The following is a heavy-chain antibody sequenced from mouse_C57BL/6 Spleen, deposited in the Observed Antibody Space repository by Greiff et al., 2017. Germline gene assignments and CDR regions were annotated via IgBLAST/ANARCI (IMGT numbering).Heavy chain of an antibody. CDR1: GYTFTSYW. D-gene: IGHD1-1*01. Sequence: QVQLQQPGTELVKPGASVKLSCKASGYTFTSYWMHWVKQRPGQGLEWIGNINPSNGGTNYNEKFKSKATLTVDKSSSTAYMQLSSLTCEDSAVFYCARRTVVAECFDYWGQGTTRTVSS. CDR2: INPSNGGT. J-gene: IGHJ2*01. V-gene: IGHV1-53*01. CDR3: ARRTVVAECFDY.